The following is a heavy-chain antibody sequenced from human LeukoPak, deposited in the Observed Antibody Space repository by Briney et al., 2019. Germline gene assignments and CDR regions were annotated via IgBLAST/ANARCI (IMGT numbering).Heavy chain of an antibody. CDR3: ARVYSSSWHLYYFDY. Sequence: SETLSLTCTVSGGSISSYYWSWIRQPAGKGLEWIGRIYTSGSTNYNPSLESRVTMSVDTSKNQFSLKLSSVTAADTAAYYCARVYSSSWHLYYFDYWGQGTLVTVSS. CDR2: IYTSGST. CDR1: GGSISSYY. D-gene: IGHD6-13*01. J-gene: IGHJ4*02. V-gene: IGHV4-4*07.